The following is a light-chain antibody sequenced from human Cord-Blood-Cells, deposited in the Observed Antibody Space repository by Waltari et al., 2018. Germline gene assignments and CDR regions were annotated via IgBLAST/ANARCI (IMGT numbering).Light chain of an antibody. CDR3: SSYTSSSTYV. CDR2: DVS. J-gene: IGLJ1*01. Sequence: QSALTQPASVSGSPGQSITISCTGTSSDVGGYNYVSWYQQPPGKPPKLMIYDVSKRPSGVSNRFSGSKSGNTASLTISGLQAEDEADYYCSSYTSSSTYVFGTGTKVTVL. V-gene: IGLV2-14*01. CDR1: SSDVGGYNY.